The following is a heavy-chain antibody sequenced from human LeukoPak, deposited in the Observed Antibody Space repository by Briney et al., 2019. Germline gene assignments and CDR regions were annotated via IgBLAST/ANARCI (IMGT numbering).Heavy chain of an antibody. J-gene: IGHJ6*03. V-gene: IGHV3-20*04. CDR1: GFTFDDYG. D-gene: IGHD2-15*01. Sequence: GGSLRLSCAASGFTFDDYGMSWVRQAPGKGLEWVSGINWNGGSTGYADSVKGRFTISRDNAKNSLYLQMNSLRAEDTALYYCAREIGYCSGGSCSRKYYYYYYMDVWGKGTTVTVSS. CDR2: INWNGGST. CDR3: AREIGYCSGGSCSRKYYYYYYMDV.